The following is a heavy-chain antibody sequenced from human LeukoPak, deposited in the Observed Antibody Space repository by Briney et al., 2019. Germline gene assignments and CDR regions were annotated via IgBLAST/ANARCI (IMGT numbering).Heavy chain of an antibody. CDR3: AKDRGYGDYYFDY. D-gene: IGHD4-17*01. Sequence: GSLRLSCAASGFTVSTNDMSWVRQAPGKGLEWVSVLYSGGSTSYADSVKGRFTISRDNSKNTLYLQMNSLRAEDTAVYYCAKDRGYGDYYFDYWAREPWSPSPQ. CDR1: GFTVSTND. CDR2: LYSGGST. J-gene: IGHJ4*02. V-gene: IGHV3-53*01.